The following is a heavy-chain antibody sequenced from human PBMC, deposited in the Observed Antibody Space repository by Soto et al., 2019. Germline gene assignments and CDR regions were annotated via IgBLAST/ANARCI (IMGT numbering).Heavy chain of an antibody. Sequence: EVQLLESGGGLVQPGGSLRLSCAASGFTFSSYAMSWVRQAPGKGLEWVSAISGSGGSTYYADSVKGRFTISRDNSKTTLNLQMNRLRGADTAVYYCGKGGGHCSSTICKGGAFDIWGQGTMVTVSS. CDR3: GKGGGHCSSTICKGGAFDI. J-gene: IGHJ3*02. D-gene: IGHD2-2*01. CDR2: ISGSGGST. V-gene: IGHV3-23*01. CDR1: GFTFSSYA.